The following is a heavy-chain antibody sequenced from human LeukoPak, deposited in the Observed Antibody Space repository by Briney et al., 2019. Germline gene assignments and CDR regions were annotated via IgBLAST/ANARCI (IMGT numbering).Heavy chain of an antibody. CDR2: INPNSGGT. CDR3: ARQRITIFGVVIPTDY. D-gene: IGHD3-3*01. J-gene: IGHJ4*02. CDR1: GYTFTGYY. Sequence: ASVKVSCKASGYTFTGYYMHWVRQAPGQGLEWMGWINPNSGGTNYAQKFQGRVTMTRDTSISTAYMELSRLRSDDTAVYYCARQRITIFGVVIPTDYWGQGTLVTVSS. V-gene: IGHV1-2*02.